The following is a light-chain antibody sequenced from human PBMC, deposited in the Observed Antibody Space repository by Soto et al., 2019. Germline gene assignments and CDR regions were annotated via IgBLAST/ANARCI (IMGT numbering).Light chain of an antibody. Sequence: DIQMTQSPASLSSSVGDRVTITCRASQGVSNSVAWFQQKPGKAPKSLIFAASSLQSGVPSKFRGSGAGTDFTLTISSLQHEYFASYYCQQYNYSPITFGQGTRLDLK. CDR2: AAS. V-gene: IGKV1-16*02. CDR3: QQYNYSPIT. CDR1: QGVSNS. J-gene: IGKJ5*01.